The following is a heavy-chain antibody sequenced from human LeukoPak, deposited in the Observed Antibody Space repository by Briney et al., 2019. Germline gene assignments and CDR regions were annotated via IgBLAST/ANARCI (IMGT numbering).Heavy chain of an antibody. CDR2: INWNGRTT. V-gene: IGHV3-20*04. Sequence: GGSLRLSCAASGFPFDEYAMSWVRQTPEKGLEWVSGINWNGRTTGHADSVRGRFTISRAKNSLYLQMNSLSADHTALYYCARHTYNYGTRALRFFDFWGRGTLVTVSS. CDR1: GFPFDEYA. J-gene: IGHJ4*02. D-gene: IGHD3-10*01. CDR3: ARHTYNYGTRALRFFDF.